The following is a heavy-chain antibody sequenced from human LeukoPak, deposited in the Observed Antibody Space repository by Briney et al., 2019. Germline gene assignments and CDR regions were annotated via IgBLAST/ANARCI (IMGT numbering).Heavy chain of an antibody. D-gene: IGHD3-10*01. Sequence: ASVTVSCKVSGYTLTELSMHWVRQAPGKGLEWMGGFDPEDGETIYAQKFQGRVTMTEDTSTDTAYMELSSLRSEDTAVYYCATGLVQGVSFVDWGQGTLVTVSS. CDR3: ATGLVQGVSFVD. J-gene: IGHJ4*02. V-gene: IGHV1-24*01. CDR1: GYTLTELS. CDR2: FDPEDGET.